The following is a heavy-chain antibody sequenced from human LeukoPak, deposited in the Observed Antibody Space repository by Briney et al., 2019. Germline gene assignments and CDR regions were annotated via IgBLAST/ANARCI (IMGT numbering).Heavy chain of an antibody. CDR3: ARVEGGYCSSTSCYQYYYYYGMDV. V-gene: IGHV3-33*01. J-gene: IGHJ6*02. Sequence: GGSLRLSCAASGFTFSSYGMHWVRQAPGKGLEWVAVIWYDGSNKYYADSVKDRFTISRDNSKNTLYLQMNSLRAEDTAVYYCARVEGGYCSSTSCYQYYYYYGMDVWGQGTTVTVSS. CDR1: GFTFSSYG. D-gene: IGHD2-2*01. CDR2: IWYDGSNK.